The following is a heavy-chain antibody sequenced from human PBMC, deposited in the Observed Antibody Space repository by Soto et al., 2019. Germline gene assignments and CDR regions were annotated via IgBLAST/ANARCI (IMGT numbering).Heavy chain of an antibody. J-gene: IGHJ5*02. CDR3: ARVGCSGGTCYNWFDP. Sequence: QEQLVESGGGMVHPGRSLKLSCAASGFIFSNYGMHWVRQPPGKGLEWVAVIWSDGSDERYADSVAGRFSISRDNSKKTLYLQMNSLRVEDTALYYCARVGCSGGTCYNWFDPWGQGTLVTVSS. CDR2: IWSDGSDE. D-gene: IGHD2-15*01. CDR1: GFIFSNYG. V-gene: IGHV3-33*01.